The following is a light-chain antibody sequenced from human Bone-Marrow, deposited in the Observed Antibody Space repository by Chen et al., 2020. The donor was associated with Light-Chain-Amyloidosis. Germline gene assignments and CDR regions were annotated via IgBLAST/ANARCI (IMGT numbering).Light chain of an antibody. Sequence: DVRITQSPSKLSASLGDRVTITCRASQSIVDYLAWYQQKPGKAPRLLSSRASNLESGVPSRFVGSGSGTEFTLTISSLQPDDFATYYCQPYKIFSFTYGQWT. V-gene: IGKV1-5*03. CDR2: RAS. J-gene: IGKJ2*01. CDR3: QPYKIFSFT. CDR1: QSIVDY.